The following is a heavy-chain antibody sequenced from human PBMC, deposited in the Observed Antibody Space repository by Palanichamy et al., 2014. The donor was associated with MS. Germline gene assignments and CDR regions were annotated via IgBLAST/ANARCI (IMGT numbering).Heavy chain of an antibody. D-gene: IGHD1-7*01. CDR1: GFTFSSYG. J-gene: IGHJ5*02. CDR2: ISYDGTNK. Sequence: GFTFSSYGMHWVRQAPGKGLEWVAVISYDGTNKYYGDSVKGRFTISRDNSKNTLYLQMNSPRAEDTAVYYCAKDSTTRELLSPWFDPWGQGTLVTVSS. CDR3: AKDSTTRELLSPWFDP. V-gene: IGHV3-33*03.